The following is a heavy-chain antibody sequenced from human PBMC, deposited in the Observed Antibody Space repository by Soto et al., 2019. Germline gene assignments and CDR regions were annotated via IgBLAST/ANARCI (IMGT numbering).Heavy chain of an antibody. CDR1: GGTFSSYT. CDR2: IIPILGIA. D-gene: IGHD3-10*01. CDR3: EGTGSGD. Sequence: QVQLVQSGAEVKKPESSVKVSCKAAGGTFSSYTIIWVRQAPGQGLEWMARIIPILGIANYAQKFQGRVTITADKSTSTAYMELSSLRSEDTAVYYCEGTGSGDWGQGTMVTVSS. V-gene: IGHV1-69*02. J-gene: IGHJ4*02.